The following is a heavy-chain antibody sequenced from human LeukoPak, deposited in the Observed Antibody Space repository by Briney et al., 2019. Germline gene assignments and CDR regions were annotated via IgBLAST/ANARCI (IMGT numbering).Heavy chain of an antibody. CDR3: ARHGSRAVAGYFDS. V-gene: IGHV4-59*08. J-gene: IGHJ4*02. CDR1: GGYISSYY. Sequence: PSETLPLTCTVPGGYISSYYWSSIRQPPGKGLEWIGYIYYTGSTYYNPSLTSRATISVDTSKDQFSLRLSSVTAADTAVYYCARHGSRAVAGYFDSWGQGTLVTVSS. D-gene: IGHD6-19*01. CDR2: IYYTGST.